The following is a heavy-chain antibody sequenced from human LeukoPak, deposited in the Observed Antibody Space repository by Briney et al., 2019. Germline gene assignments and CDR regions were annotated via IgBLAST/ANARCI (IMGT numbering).Heavy chain of an antibody. D-gene: IGHD6-13*01. CDR3: ARAHSKGFVSSWDY. V-gene: IGHV1-69*04. CDR1: GDTFSSSG. CDR2: IIPILDMP. J-gene: IGHJ4*02. Sequence: SVKVSCKASGDTFSSSGFSWVRQAPGQGLEWMGRIIPILDMPTYTQKFKDRVTITADKSTSTVYMEVRSLTSEDTAVYYCARAHSKGFVSSWDYWGQGTLVTVSS.